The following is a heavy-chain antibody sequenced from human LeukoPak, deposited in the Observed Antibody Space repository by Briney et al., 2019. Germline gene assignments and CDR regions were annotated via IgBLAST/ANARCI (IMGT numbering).Heavy chain of an antibody. Sequence: ASVKVSCKASGYTSTGYYMHWVRQAPGQGLEWMGWINPNSGGTNYAQKFQGRVTMTRDTSISTAYMELSRLRSDDTAVYYCARGGPVWFGELFPFDYWGQGTLVTVSS. J-gene: IGHJ4*02. V-gene: IGHV1-2*02. CDR3: ARGGPVWFGELFPFDY. CDR2: INPNSGGT. CDR1: GYTSTGYY. D-gene: IGHD3-10*01.